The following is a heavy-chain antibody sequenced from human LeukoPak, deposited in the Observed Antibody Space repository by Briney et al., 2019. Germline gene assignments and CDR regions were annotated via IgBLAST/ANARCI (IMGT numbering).Heavy chain of an antibody. J-gene: IGHJ3*02. D-gene: IGHD5-24*01. V-gene: IGHV4-59*08. CDR1: DGSISGYY. Sequence: SETLSLTYTPSDGSISGYYWSWIRLPPGRGREWIGYIYYSVSTNYNPSLKSRVTISVDKSKNQLSLKLSSVTASDTAVYYCARHMATGGIDAFDIWGQGTVVTVSS. CDR3: ARHMATGGIDAFDI. CDR2: IYYSVST.